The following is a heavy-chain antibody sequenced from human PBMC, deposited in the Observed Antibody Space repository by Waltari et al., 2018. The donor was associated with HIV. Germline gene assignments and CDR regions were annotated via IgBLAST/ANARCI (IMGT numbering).Heavy chain of an antibody. CDR3: ARGDFWSGYSHSLVWFDP. CDR1: GGSISSGDNY. D-gene: IGHD3-3*01. CDR2: IQHSGTT. Sequence: QVQLQESGPGLVRPSQTLSLTCNVSGGSISSGDNYWSWIRQVPGKGLEWIGNIQHSGTTYYNPSLKSRITIFLDTSKNQFSLYLSPVTAEDTAVYYCARGDFWSGYSHSLVWFDPWGQGTLVTVSS. J-gene: IGHJ5*02. V-gene: IGHV4-30-4*01.